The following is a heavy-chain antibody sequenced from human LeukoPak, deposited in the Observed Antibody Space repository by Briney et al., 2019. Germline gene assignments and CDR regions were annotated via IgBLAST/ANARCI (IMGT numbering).Heavy chain of an antibody. D-gene: IGHD6-19*01. CDR3: ARLQGVSRGWSFDY. Sequence: GESLQISCQGSGYSFTSNWIGWVRQMPGKGLEWLGIIYPADSDTTYSPSFQGHVTISADKSTSTAYLQWSSLKASDTAMYYCARLQGVSRGWSFDYWGQGTLVTVSS. CDR2: IYPADSDT. V-gene: IGHV5-51*01. J-gene: IGHJ4*02. CDR1: GYSFTSNW.